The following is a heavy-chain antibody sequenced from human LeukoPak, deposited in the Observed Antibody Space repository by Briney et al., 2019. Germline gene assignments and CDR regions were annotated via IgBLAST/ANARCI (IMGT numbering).Heavy chain of an antibody. V-gene: IGHV3-23*01. CDR3: AKDRPNYYGSNGHYYRRDGDY. CDR1: GFTFSIYA. J-gene: IGHJ4*02. D-gene: IGHD3-22*01. Sequence: GGYLRFSCAASGFTFSIYAMRCVRQAPGKGRQWVTSITSSGAGTYYADSVKGRFTISRDNSENMLYLPMNSLRVEDTAVYFCAKDRPNYYGSNGHYYRRDGDYWGQGTLVTVSS. CDR2: ITSSGAGT.